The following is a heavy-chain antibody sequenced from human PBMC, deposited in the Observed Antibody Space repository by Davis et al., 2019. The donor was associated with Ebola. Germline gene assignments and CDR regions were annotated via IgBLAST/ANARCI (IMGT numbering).Heavy chain of an antibody. CDR1: GFTFSSYA. D-gene: IGHD2-15*01. Sequence: GESLKISCAASGFTFSSYAMHWVRQAPGKGLEWVAVISYDGSNNYYADSVKGRFTISTDNSKNTLYLQMNSLRAEDTAAYDCARDMGDCSGGSCFLYYYYGMDVWGQGTTVTVSS. V-gene: IGHV3-30-3*01. CDR2: ISYDGSNN. J-gene: IGHJ6*02. CDR3: ARDMGDCSGGSCFLYYYYGMDV.